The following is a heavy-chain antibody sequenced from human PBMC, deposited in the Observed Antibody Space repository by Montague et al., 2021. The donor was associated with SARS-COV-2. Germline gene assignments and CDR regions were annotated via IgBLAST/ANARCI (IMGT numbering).Heavy chain of an antibody. V-gene: IGHV4-4*02. CDR2: IYHSGST. J-gene: IGHJ4*02. Sequence: SETLSLTCSVSGHSIWSSDWWTWVRQPPGKGLEWIGEIYHSGSTTYNPSIKSRVTISVDKSKNQFSLTLTSLTAADTAVYYCARAQKTISGMLIPPYYFDFWGQGTLVTVSS. D-gene: IGHD3-3*01. CDR1: GHSIWSSDW. CDR3: ARAQKTISGMLIPPYYFDF.